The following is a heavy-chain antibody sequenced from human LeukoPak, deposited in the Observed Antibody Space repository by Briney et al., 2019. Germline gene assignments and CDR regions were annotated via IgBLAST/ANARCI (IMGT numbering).Heavy chain of an antibody. CDR3: ARSLDAYYSNYGVY. CDR2: IYSGGST. CDR1: GFTVSSNY. Sequence: PGGSLRLSCAASGFTVSSNYMSWVRQAPGKGLEWGSVIYSGGSTYYADSVTGRFTISRDNSKNTLYLQMNSLRSDDTAVYYCARSLDAYYSNYGVYWGQGTLVTVSS. J-gene: IGHJ4*02. V-gene: IGHV3-53*05. D-gene: IGHD4-11*01.